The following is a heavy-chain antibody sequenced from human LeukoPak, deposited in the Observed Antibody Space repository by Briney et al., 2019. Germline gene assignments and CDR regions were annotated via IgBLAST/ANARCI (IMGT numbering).Heavy chain of an antibody. D-gene: IGHD2-8*01. Sequence: SETLSLTCAVYGGSFSGYYWSWIRQPPGEGLEWIGEINHSGSTNYNPSLQSRVTISVDTSKNQFSLKLSSVTAADTAVYYCARGSRDILLMVYAHTLLYYFDYWGQGTLVTVSS. CDR2: INHSGST. CDR1: GGSFSGYY. V-gene: IGHV4-34*01. CDR3: ARGSRDILLMVYAHTLLYYFDY. J-gene: IGHJ4*02.